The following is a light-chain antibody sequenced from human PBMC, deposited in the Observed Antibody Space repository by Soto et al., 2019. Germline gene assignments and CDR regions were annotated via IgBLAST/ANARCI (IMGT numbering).Light chain of an antibody. CDR3: QKYVNASLT. CDR2: GAS. CDR1: QCITNF. V-gene: IGKV1-27*01. J-gene: IGKJ4*01. Sequence: DIQMTQSPSSLSSSAGDRVTIACRASQCITNFLAWYQQKPGKVPKLLIYGASTLQSVVPSRFSGSGSGTDFTITINSLQPEDVATYYCQKYVNASLTFGGGTKVEIK.